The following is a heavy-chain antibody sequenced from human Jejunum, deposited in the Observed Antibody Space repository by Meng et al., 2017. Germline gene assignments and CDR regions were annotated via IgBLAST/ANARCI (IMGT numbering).Heavy chain of an antibody. CDR3: AREFYVDTAMVIDS. V-gene: IGHV4-30-4*01. Sequence: QVQLQESGPGLVKPSQTLSLTCNGSGGSLRSVNNQWSWIRQPPGKGLEYIGYIYYDGSTYYSPSLKSRVTISIDTSKNQFSLRLNSVTAADTAVYYCAREFYVDTAMVIDSWGQGALVTVSS. CDR1: GGSLRSVNNQ. J-gene: IGHJ4*02. D-gene: IGHD5-18*01. CDR2: IYYDGST.